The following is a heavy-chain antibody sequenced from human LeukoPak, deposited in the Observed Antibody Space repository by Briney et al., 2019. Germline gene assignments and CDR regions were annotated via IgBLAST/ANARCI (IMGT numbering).Heavy chain of an antibody. CDR1: GFTFSSYS. J-gene: IGHJ4*02. CDR3: VRDNPRCCGVVPTNIDDY. CDR2: ISSSSSYI. V-gene: IGHV3-21*01. D-gene: IGHD2-15*01. Sequence: GGSLRLSCAASGFTFSSYSMNWVRQAPGKGLEWVSSISSSSSYIYYADSVKGRFTISRDNAKNSLYLQMHSLRAEDTAVYFCVRDNPRCCGVVPTNIDDYWGQGTLVTVSS.